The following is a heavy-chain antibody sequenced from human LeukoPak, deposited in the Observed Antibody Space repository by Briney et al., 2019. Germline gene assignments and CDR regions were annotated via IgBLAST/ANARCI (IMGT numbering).Heavy chain of an antibody. CDR3: ARPTIKSPYDTFDF. Sequence: GESLKISCKASGYTFTKYWIAWVRLRPGKGLEWMGIIWPGDSDARYTPSFQGQVTISADNSIDTAYLQWSTLKASDTAMYYCARPTIKSPYDTFDFWVQGTMVTVSS. D-gene: IGHD5-24*01. V-gene: IGHV5-51*01. CDR2: IWPGDSDA. CDR1: GYTFTKYW. J-gene: IGHJ3*01.